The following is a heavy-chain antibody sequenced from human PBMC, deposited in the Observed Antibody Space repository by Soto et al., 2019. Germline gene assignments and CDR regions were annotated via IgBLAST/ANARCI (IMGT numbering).Heavy chain of an antibody. CDR1: GYTFTSYG. V-gene: IGHV1-18*01. CDR3: TREGYDVDV. Sequence: QVQLVQSGAEVKKPGASVKVSCKASGYTFTSYGINWVRQAPGQGLEWMGRINVYFGYTIYAQKFQGRATMTTDTSTSTAYMELRRLRSDDTAVYYCTREGYDVDVWGQGTTVTVS. J-gene: IGHJ6*02. CDR2: INVYFGYT.